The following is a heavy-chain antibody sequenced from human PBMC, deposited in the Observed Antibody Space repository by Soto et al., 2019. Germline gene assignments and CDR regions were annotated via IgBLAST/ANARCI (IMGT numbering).Heavy chain of an antibody. CDR3: ARVDYYDSSGYYGY. V-gene: IGHV1-18*04. CDR2: ISGYNGNT. D-gene: IGHD3-22*01. J-gene: IGHJ4*02. Sequence: QVQLVQSGAEVKKPGASVKVSCKASGYTFTIYGISWVRQAPGQGLEWMGWISGYNGNTDYAQNLQDRVTLNTDATTSSVYMELRSLRSDDTAVYYCARVDYYDSSGYYGYWGQGTLLTVSS. CDR1: GYTFTIYG.